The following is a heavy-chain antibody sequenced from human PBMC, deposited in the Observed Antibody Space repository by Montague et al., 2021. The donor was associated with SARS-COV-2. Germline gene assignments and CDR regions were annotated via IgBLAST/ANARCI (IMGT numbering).Heavy chain of an antibody. CDR1: GGSISSGGYY. V-gene: IGHV4-31*03. Sequence: TLSLTCTVSGGSISSGGYYWSWIRQHPGKGLEWIGYIYYSGSTYYNPSLKSRVTISVDTSKNQFSLKLSSVTAAGTAVYYCARAGGKETICGVAIAYFDYWGQGTLVTVSS. CDR3: ARAGGKETICGVAIAYFDY. J-gene: IGHJ4*02. CDR2: IYYSGST. D-gene: IGHD3-3*01.